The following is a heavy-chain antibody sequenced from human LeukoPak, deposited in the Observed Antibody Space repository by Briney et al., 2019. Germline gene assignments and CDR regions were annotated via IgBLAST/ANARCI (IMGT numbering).Heavy chain of an antibody. V-gene: IGHV4-61*02. CDR2: VYISGST. J-gene: IGHJ4*02. CDR3: ARDSGYNEAPNYFDY. D-gene: IGHD1-14*01. CDR1: GGSISSGSYY. Sequence: SETLSLTCTVSGGSISSGSYYWSWIRQSAGKGLEWIGRVYISGSTNHNPSLKSRVTMSVDTSKNQFSLKLSSVTAADTAVYYCARDSGYNEAPNYFDYWGQGTLVTVSS.